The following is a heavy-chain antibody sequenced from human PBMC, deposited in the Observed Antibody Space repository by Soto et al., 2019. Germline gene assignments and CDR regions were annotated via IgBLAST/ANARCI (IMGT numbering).Heavy chain of an antibody. CDR3: AKGSIPWKLYYFDF. V-gene: IGHV4-30-4*01. J-gene: IGHJ4*02. CDR2: IYYSEST. CDR1: GGSISSDNYY. Sequence: KPSETLSLTCTVSGGSISSDNYYWSWIRQPPGKGLDWIGYIYYSESTYYNPSLKSRVTISVDTSKNQFSLKLTSVTAADTAVYYCAKGSIPWKLYYFDFWGQGSLVTVSS. D-gene: IGHD2-15*01.